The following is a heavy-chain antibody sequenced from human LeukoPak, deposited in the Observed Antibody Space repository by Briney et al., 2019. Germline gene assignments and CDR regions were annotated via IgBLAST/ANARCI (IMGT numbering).Heavy chain of an antibody. V-gene: IGHV3-30*18. CDR2: ISYDGSNK. Sequence: GGSLRLSCAASGFTFSSYGMHWVRQAPGKGLEWVAVISYDGSNKYYADSVKGRFTISRDNSKNTLYLQMNSLRAEDTAVYYCANSGDGLQADFDIWGQGTMVTVSS. CDR1: GFTFSSYG. CDR3: ANSGDGLQADFDI. J-gene: IGHJ3*02. D-gene: IGHD5-24*01.